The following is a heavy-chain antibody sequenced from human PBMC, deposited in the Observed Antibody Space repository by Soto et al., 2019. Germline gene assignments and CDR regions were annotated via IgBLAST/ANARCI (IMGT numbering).Heavy chain of an antibody. CDR2: IYYSGST. Sequence: TSETLSLTCTVSGGPISSYYWSWIRQPPGKGLEWIGYIYYSGSTNYNPSLKSRVTISVDTSKNQFSLKLSSVTAADTAVYYCARGSGYSSSWYGYYYYGMDVWGQGTTVTVSS. CDR1: GGPISSYY. V-gene: IGHV4-59*01. J-gene: IGHJ6*02. D-gene: IGHD6-13*01. CDR3: ARGSGYSSSWYGYYYYGMDV.